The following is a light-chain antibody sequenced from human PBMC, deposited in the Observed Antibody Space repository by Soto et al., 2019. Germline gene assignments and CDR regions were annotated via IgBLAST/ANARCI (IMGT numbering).Light chain of an antibody. V-gene: IGKV1-9*01. J-gene: IGKJ3*01. CDR3: QQLNSYPST. Sequence: DIQLTQSPSFLSASVGDRVTITRRASLDISNFLAWYQQKPGKAPKVLIYAASTLHPGVPSRFSGSGSGTVFTLTINGLQPDDFATYYCQQLNSYPSTFGPGTKVD. CDR1: LDISNF. CDR2: AAS.